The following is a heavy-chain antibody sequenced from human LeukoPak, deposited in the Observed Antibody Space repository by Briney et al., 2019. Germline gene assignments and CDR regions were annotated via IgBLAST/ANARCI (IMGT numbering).Heavy chain of an antibody. CDR2: FDPEDGET. Sequence: ASVTVSCKVSGYTLTELSMHWVRQAPGKGLEWMGGFDPEDGETIYGQKIQGRVTMTEDTSTDTAYLELSSLRSEDTAVYYCATADSGGELLGLWYWGQGTLVTVSS. CDR3: ATADSGGELLGLWY. V-gene: IGHV1-24*01. J-gene: IGHJ4*02. D-gene: IGHD3-10*01. CDR1: GYTLTELS.